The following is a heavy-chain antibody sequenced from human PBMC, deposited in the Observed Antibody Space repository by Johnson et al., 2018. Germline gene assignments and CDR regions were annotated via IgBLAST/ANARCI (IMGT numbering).Heavy chain of an antibody. CDR3: ARPQYSGIFDAFDI. CDR1: GHSFTNYW. D-gene: IGHD6-19*01. Sequence: VQLVQSGAEVKKPGESLKISCKDYGHSFTNYWIAWVRQLPEKGLEWMGIIYPGDSDATYNPSFQGQVTISADKSISTAYLQWSSLKASDSAMYYCARPQYSGIFDAFDIWGQGTMVTVSS. V-gene: IGHV5-51*01. J-gene: IGHJ3*02. CDR2: IYPGDSDA.